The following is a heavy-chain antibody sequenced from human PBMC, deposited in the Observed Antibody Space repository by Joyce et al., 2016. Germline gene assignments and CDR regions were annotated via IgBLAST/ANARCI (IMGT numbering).Heavy chain of an antibody. V-gene: IGHV3-73*02. Sequence: EVQLVESGGGLVQPGGSLKLSCAVSGFTLSGSSVHWVRQASGKGLEWVGGIRSKANGDATAYAASVKGRFSISRDDSKNTAYLQMNSLKTEDTAVYYCSNYDLWSGYSPSRDVWGQGSTVTVSS. CDR2: IRSKANGDAT. CDR1: GFTLSGSS. D-gene: IGHD3-3*01. J-gene: IGHJ6*02. CDR3: SNYDLWSGYSPSRDV.